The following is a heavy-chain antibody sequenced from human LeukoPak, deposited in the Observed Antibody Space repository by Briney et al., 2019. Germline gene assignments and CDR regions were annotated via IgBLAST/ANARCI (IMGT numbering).Heavy chain of an antibody. Sequence: ASVKVSCKASGCTFPSYDINGVRQSTGQWLAGMGWMNPNSGNTGYAQKFQGRVTMTRNTSISTAYMELSSLRSEDTAVYYCARSTSVAGTSTLVDYWGQGTLVTVSS. V-gene: IGHV1-8*01. CDR3: ARSTSVAGTSTLVDY. CDR2: MNPNSGNT. J-gene: IGHJ4*02. D-gene: IGHD6-19*01. CDR1: GCTFPSYD.